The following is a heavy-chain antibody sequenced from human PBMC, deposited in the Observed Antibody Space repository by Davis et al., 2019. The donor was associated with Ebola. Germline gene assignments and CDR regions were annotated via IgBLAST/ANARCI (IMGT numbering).Heavy chain of an antibody. J-gene: IGHJ2*01. Sequence: GSLRLSCTVSGGSISGYYWSWIRQPPGKGLEWVGYVHYDGSTDYNPSLKSRVPISVDKSKNQFSLKLSSVTAADTAIYYCARDYYDSSGYIWYFDLWGRGTLVTVSS. CDR3: ARDYYDSSGYIWYFDL. D-gene: IGHD3-22*01. CDR1: GGSISGYY. V-gene: IGHV4-59*12. CDR2: VHYDGST.